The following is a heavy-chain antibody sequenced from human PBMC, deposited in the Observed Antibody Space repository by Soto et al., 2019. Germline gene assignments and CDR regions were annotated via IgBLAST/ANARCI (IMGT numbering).Heavy chain of an antibody. Sequence: QITLKGSGPTLVKPTQTLTLTCTFSGFSLSTSGVGVGWIRQPPGKALEWLGIIYWDDDKRYSPSLKSRLTITKDTSKNQLVLTMTNMDPVDTATYYCAHLPWKQLWPRAPVVYWGQGTPVTVSS. J-gene: IGHJ4*02. V-gene: IGHV2-5*02. D-gene: IGHD5-18*01. CDR2: IYWDDDK. CDR3: AHLPWKQLWPRAPVVY. CDR1: GFSLSTSGVG.